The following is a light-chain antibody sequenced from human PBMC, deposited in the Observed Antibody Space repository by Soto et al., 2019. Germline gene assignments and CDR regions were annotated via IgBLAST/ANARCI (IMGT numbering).Light chain of an antibody. V-gene: IGKV3-20*01. J-gene: IGKJ1*01. CDR2: DVS. Sequence: EIGLTQSPGTLSLAPGERATLSCRASQSVSSIYLAWYQQKPGQAPRLLIYDVSSRATGIPDRFSGSGSGTDFTLTISRLEPEDFAVYYCQQSGSSPGTFGQGTKVEIK. CDR1: QSVSSIY. CDR3: QQSGSSPGT.